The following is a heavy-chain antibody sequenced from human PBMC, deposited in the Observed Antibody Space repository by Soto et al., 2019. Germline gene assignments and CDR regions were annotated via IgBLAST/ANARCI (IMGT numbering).Heavy chain of an antibody. Sequence: GGSLRLSCTASGFTFSTYNMNWVRQAPGKGLEWVSYIGAGSGTIHYADSVRGRFIISRVNAKNSLYLQMNSLRDEDTAVYYCAGSYDFWSWGQGTLVTVSS. CDR3: AGSYDFWS. CDR2: IGAGSGTI. CDR1: GFTFSTYN. D-gene: IGHD3-3*01. J-gene: IGHJ5*02. V-gene: IGHV3-48*02.